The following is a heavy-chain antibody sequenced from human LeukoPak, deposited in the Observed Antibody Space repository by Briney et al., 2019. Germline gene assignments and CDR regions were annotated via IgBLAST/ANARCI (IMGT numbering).Heavy chain of an antibody. Sequence: PGRSLRLPCAASGFTFDDYAMHWVRQAPGKGLEWVSGISWSSGSIGYADSVKGRFTISRDNAKNSLYLQMNSLRAEDTALYYCAGYGDYLGYYGMDVWGQGTTVTVSS. CDR1: GFTFDDYA. CDR3: AGYGDYLGYYGMDV. J-gene: IGHJ6*02. D-gene: IGHD4-17*01. CDR2: ISWSSGSI. V-gene: IGHV3-9*01.